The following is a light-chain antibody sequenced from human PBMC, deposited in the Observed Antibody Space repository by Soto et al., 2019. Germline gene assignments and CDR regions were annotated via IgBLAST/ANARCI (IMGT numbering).Light chain of an antibody. CDR3: SSYAGNNNVV. CDR1: SSDVGDYKF. Sequence: QSALTQPPSASGSPGQSVTISCTGTSSDVGDYKFVSWYQQHPGKAPKLLMYEVNRRPSGVPDRFSGSKSGNTASLTVSGLQDEDEAECYCSSYAGNNNVVFGGGTKLTVL. CDR2: EVN. V-gene: IGLV2-8*01. J-gene: IGLJ2*01.